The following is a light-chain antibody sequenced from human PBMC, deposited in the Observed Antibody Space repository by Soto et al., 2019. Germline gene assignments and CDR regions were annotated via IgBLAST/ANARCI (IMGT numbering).Light chain of an antibody. Sequence: QSALTQPASVSGSPGQSITISCIGTSSDVGAYNYVSWYQQLPGKAPKLMIYEVSNRPSGISNRFSGSKSGNTASLTISGLQTEDEADYYCCSYTSSTTPLFGGGTQLTIL. V-gene: IGLV2-14*01. CDR2: EVS. CDR1: SSDVGAYNY. J-gene: IGLJ2*01. CDR3: CSYTSSTTPL.